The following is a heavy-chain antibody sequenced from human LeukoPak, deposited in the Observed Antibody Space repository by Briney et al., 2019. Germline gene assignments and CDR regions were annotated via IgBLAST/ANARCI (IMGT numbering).Heavy chain of an antibody. V-gene: IGHV1-3*01. CDR1: GYTFTSYA. D-gene: IGHD2-21*02. J-gene: IGHJ4*02. Sequence: ASVKVSCKASGYTFTSYAMHWVRQAPGQRLEWMGWINAGNGNTKYSQKFQGRVTITRDTSASTAYMELSSLRSEDTAVYYCARGDIVVVTAAIDYWGQGTLVTVSS. CDR3: ARGDIVVVTAAIDY. CDR2: INAGNGNT.